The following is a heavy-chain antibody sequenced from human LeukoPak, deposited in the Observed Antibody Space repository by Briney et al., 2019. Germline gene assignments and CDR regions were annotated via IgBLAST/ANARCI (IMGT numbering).Heavy chain of an antibody. Sequence: GGSLRLSCTASGFTFSSYAMSWVRQAPGKGLEWVSAISGSGGSTYYADSVKGRFTISRDNSKNTLYLQMNSLRAEDTAVYYCAKDIVAARGMNAFDIWGQGTMVTVSS. CDR1: GFTFSSYA. CDR3: AKDIVAARGMNAFDI. J-gene: IGHJ3*02. CDR2: ISGSGGST. V-gene: IGHV3-23*01. D-gene: IGHD6-6*01.